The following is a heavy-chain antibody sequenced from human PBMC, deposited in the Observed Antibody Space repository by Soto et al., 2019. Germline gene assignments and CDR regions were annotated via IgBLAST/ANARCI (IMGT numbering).Heavy chain of an antibody. CDR3: ARDEGECDRSPCFRPSVY. CDR2: IIPFLGIA. CDR1: GGTFSRTT. V-gene: IGHV1-69*08. D-gene: IGHD3-22*01. J-gene: IGHJ4*02. Sequence: QVQLVQSGAEVKKPGSSVMVSCKASGGTFSRTTITWLRQAPGQGLEGMGRIIPFLGIANYAQKFQGRITITADKSTSSAYMDLSSLRSEDTAVYYCARDEGECDRSPCFRPSVYWGQGTLVTVSS.